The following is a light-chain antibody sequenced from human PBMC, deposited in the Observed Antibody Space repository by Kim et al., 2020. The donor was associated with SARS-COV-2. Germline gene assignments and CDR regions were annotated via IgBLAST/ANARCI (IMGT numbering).Light chain of an antibody. J-gene: IGLJ2*01. CDR1: SSNIGAGYD. CDR3: QSYDSSLSAYVV. V-gene: IGLV1-40*01. Sequence: RVTISCTGSSSNIGAGYDVHWYQPLPGTAPKLLVYGNSNRPSGVPDRFSGSKSGTSASLAITGLQAEDEADYYCQSYDSSLSAYVVFGGGTKLTVL. CDR2: GNS.